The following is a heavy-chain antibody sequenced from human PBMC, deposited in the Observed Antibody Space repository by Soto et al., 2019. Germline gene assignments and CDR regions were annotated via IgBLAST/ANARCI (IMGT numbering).Heavy chain of an antibody. J-gene: IGHJ4*02. CDR2: IYYTGST. D-gene: IGHD6-13*01. CDR3: ARQPDEYSSSSLHFDH. V-gene: IGHV4-39*01. CDR1: GGSVSSSHYY. Sequence: SETLSLTCSVSGGSVSSSHYYWDWIRQPPGKGLEWIGNIYYTGSTYYNPSVKSRVTISVDTSKNQFSLTLNSVTAADTAVYYCARQPDEYSSSSLHFDHWGQGALVPVSS.